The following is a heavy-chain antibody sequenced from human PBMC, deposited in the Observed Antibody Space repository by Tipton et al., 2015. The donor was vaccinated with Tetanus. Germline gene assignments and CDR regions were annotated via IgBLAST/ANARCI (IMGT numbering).Heavy chain of an antibody. CDR1: GGSITSYY. CDR2: VHYTGKD. Sequence: TLSLTCNVSGGSITSYYWSWIRQRPGRGLEWVGYVHYTGKDNYSPSLRSRVTLSVDTSKNQFSLKMNSVTAADTAVYFCARGPLENEGYFDSWGQGILVTVTA. D-gene: IGHD1-1*01. J-gene: IGHJ4*02. CDR3: ARGPLENEGYFDS. V-gene: IGHV4-59*13.